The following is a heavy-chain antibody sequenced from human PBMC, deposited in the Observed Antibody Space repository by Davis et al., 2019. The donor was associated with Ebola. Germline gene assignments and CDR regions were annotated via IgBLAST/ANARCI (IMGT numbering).Heavy chain of an antibody. CDR3: ARRVADGYKTKSFDL. CDR1: GYNFSNYW. D-gene: IGHD5-24*01. J-gene: IGHJ4*02. Sequence: KVSCKGSGYNFSNYWISWVRQTPGKGLEWMVRIDPSDSYINDSASFRGHVSISVDKSINTAYLQWSRLEASDTAVYYCARRVADGYKTKSFDLWGQGTPVTVSS. V-gene: IGHV5-10-1*01. CDR2: IDPSDSYI.